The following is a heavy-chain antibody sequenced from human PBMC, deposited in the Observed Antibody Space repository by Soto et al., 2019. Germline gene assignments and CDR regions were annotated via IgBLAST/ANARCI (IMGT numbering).Heavy chain of an antibody. CDR3: ARMLVVVITHDY. D-gene: IGHD3-22*01. Sequence: GGSLRLSCAASGFNFSSYAMSWVRQAPGKGLEWVSAIRSSGGGTYYADSVKGRSTISRDNSKNTLYLQMNSLRAEDTAVYYCARMLVVVITHDYWGQGLVVTVSS. V-gene: IGHV3-23*01. J-gene: IGHJ4*02. CDR1: GFNFSSYA. CDR2: IRSSGGGT.